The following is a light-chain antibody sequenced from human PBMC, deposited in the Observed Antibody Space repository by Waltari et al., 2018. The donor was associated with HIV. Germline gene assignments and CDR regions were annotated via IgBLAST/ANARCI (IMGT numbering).Light chain of an antibody. CDR3: QQYYSSPWT. J-gene: IGKJ1*01. CDR2: WAS. V-gene: IGKV4-1*01. Sequence: DIVMTQSPESLAVSLGERATINCRSSQNVLSSSNNKDSLGWYQQKPGQPPKLVIYWASTRESGVPDRFSGSGSGTDFTLTISSLQAEDVAVYYCQQYYSSPWTFGQGTKVEIK. CDR1: QNVLSSSNNKDS.